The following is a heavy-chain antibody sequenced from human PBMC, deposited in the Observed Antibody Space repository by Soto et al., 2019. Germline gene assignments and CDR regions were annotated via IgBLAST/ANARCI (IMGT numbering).Heavy chain of an antibody. D-gene: IGHD3-22*01. Sequence: SETLSLTCTVSGGSISSGGYYWSWIRQHPGKGLEWIGYIYYSGSTYYNPSLKSRVTISVDTSKNQFSLKLSSVTAADTAVYYCARETPHYYDSSGYMEVIDYWGQGTLVTVSS. J-gene: IGHJ4*02. CDR1: GGSISSGGYY. V-gene: IGHV4-31*03. CDR2: IYYSGST. CDR3: ARETPHYYDSSGYMEVIDY.